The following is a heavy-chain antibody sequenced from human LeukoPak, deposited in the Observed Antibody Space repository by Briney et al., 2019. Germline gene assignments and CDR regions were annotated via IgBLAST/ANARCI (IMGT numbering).Heavy chain of an antibody. Sequence: SETQSLTCTVSGGSINSYYWSWIRQPPGKGLEWIACIYYSGSTNYNPSLKSRVTISVDTSKNQFSLKLSSVTAADTAVYFCARNNYVTHFYGLDVWGQGTTVTVSS. CDR1: GGSINSYY. D-gene: IGHD4-11*01. J-gene: IGHJ6*02. CDR3: ARNNYVTHFYGLDV. V-gene: IGHV4-59*01. CDR2: IYYSGST.